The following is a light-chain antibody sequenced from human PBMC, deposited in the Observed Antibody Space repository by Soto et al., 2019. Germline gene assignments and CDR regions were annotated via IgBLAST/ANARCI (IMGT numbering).Light chain of an antibody. CDR3: QQYYSTPPT. V-gene: IGKV4-1*01. Sequence: DIVMTQSPDSLAVSLGERATINCKSSQSVLYSSNNKKYLAWYQQKPGQPPKLLIYWASTRESGVPDRFSGSGSGTDFTLTISSLQAEDVAVYDCQQYYSTPPTFGQGTKLEIK. CDR2: WAS. J-gene: IGKJ2*01. CDR1: QSVLYSSNNKKY.